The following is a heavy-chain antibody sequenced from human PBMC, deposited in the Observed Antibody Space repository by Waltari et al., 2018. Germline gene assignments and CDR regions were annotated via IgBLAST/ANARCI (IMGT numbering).Heavy chain of an antibody. CDR1: GFASRSYW. J-gene: IGHJ4*02. CDR2: INSDGSNT. CDR3: LGGAGWLTDY. V-gene: IGHV3-74*03. D-gene: IGHD2-15*01. Sequence: EGQLVESGGDLVPTRGSLTLSCDAPGFASRSYWMQWVRQVPGKGLVWVSLINSDGSNTEYADSVKGRFTISRDNAKNSLYLQMNSLRVEDTAVYYCLGGAGWLTDYWGQGTLVTVSS.